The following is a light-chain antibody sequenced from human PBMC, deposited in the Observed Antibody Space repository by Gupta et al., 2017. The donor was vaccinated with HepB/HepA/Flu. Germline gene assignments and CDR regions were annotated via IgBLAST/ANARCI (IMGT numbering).Light chain of an antibody. J-gene: IGKJ3*01. CDR1: QSVSSY. V-gene: IGKV3-11*01. Sequence: EIVLTQSPSPLSLSPGERATLSCRASQSVSSYLAWYQQKPGQAPRLLIYDASNRATGIPARFSGSGSGTDFTLTLPSLEPEDFAVYYCQQHIPFPFTFGHGTKVDIK. CDR2: DAS. CDR3: QQHIPFPFT.